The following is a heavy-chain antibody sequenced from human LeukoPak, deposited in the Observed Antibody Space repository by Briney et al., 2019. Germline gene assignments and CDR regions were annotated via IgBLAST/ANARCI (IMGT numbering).Heavy chain of an antibody. CDR3: AGSGQYYYYYMDV. D-gene: IGHD2-15*01. Sequence: SETLSLTCTVSGGSISSYYWSWIRQPPGKGLEWIGYIYTSGSTNYNPSLKSRVTISVDTSKNQFSLKLSSVTAADTAVYYCAGSGQYYYYYMDVWGKGTTVTVSS. CDR2: IYTSGST. V-gene: IGHV4-4*09. CDR1: GGSISSYY. J-gene: IGHJ6*03.